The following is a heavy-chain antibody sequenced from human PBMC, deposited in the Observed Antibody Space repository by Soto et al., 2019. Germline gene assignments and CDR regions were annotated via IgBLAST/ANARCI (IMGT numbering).Heavy chain of an antibody. CDR2: FDPEDGET. V-gene: IGHV1-24*01. D-gene: IGHD3-3*01. CDR3: ATDSPIFGVVMLDY. CDR1: GYTLTELS. Sequence: ASVKVSCKVSGYTLTELSMHWVRQAPGKGLEWMGGFDPEDGETIYAQKFQGRVTMTEDTSTDTAYMELSSLRSEDTAVYYCATDSPIFGVVMLDYWGQGTLVTVSS. J-gene: IGHJ4*02.